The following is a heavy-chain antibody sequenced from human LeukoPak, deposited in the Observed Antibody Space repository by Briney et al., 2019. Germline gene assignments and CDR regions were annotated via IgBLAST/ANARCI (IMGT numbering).Heavy chain of an antibody. CDR2: IYNGAET. CDR3: AGATQWLAYEY. V-gene: IGHV3-53*01. CDR1: GFRVSAKY. J-gene: IGHJ4*02. Sequence: GGSLRLSCAASGFRVSAKYMGWVRQAPGKGLEWVSVIYNGAETSCVDSVKGRFTISRDNSENALYLQMNTLGDEDTAVYYCAGATQWLAYEYWGQGTLVTVSS. D-gene: IGHD6-19*01.